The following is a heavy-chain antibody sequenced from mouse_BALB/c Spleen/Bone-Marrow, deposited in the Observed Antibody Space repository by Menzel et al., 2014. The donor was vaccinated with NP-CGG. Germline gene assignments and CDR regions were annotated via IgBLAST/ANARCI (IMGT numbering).Heavy chain of an antibody. D-gene: IGHD2-14*01. V-gene: IGHV1-14*01. J-gene: IGHJ2*01. CDR2: INPYNDGT. CDR1: GYTFTSYV. CDR3: AKGGNYRYDFDY. Sequence: EVQLVESRPELVKPGASVKMSCKASGYTFTSYVMHWVKQKPGQGLEWIGYINPYNDGTKYNEKFKGMATLTSDRSSSTAYMELSSLTSEDSAVYYCAKGGNYRYDFDYWGQGTTLTVSS.